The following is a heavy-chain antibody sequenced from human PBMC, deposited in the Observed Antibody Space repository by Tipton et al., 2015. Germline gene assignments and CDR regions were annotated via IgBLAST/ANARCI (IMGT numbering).Heavy chain of an antibody. CDR3: ARDPYSSSWRGGMDV. D-gene: IGHD6-13*01. V-gene: IGHV4-39*07. CDR1: GGSIGSSSYY. CDR2: IYYSGST. J-gene: IGHJ6*02. Sequence: TLSLTCTVSGGSIGSSSYYWGWIRQPPGKGLEWIGSIYYSGSTYYNPSLKSRVTISVDTSKNQFSLKLTSVTAAATAVYYCARDPYSSSWRGGMDVWGQGTTVTVSS.